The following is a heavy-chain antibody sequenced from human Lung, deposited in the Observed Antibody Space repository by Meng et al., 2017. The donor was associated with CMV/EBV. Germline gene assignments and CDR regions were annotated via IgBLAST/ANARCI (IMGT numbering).Heavy chain of an antibody. Sequence: GGSLRLXXTASGFTFSLFEMNWVRQAPGKGLEWISYINDATNNKYYADSVKGRFTISRDNAQNSLYLQMSSLRADDTAVYFCARTPRGYSYGYSAYYFDYWGQGTLVTVSS. CDR2: INDATNNK. J-gene: IGHJ4*02. CDR3: ARTPRGYSYGYSAYYFDY. V-gene: IGHV3-48*03. CDR1: GFTFSLFE. D-gene: IGHD5-18*01.